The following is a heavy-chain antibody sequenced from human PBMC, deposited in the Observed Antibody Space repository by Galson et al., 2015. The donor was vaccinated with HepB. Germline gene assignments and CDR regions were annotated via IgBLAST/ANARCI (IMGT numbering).Heavy chain of an antibody. J-gene: IGHJ5*02. Sequence: SLRLSCAASGFTFISYAMHWVRQAPGKGLEWVAVISYDGSNKYYADSAKGRFTISRDNSKNTLYLQMHNLRPEDTAMYYCARRDCGSASCYPNWFDPWGQGTLVTVSS. CDR1: GFTFISYA. CDR3: ARRDCGSASCYPNWFDP. V-gene: IGHV3-30-3*01. D-gene: IGHD2-2*01. CDR2: ISYDGSNK.